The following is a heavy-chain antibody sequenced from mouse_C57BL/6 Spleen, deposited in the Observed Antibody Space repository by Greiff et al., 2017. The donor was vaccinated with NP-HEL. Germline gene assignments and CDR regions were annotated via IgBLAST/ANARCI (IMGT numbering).Heavy chain of an antibody. D-gene: IGHD2-1*01. J-gene: IGHJ3*01. Sequence: VQLQQPGTELVKPGASVKLSCKASGYTFTSYWMHWVKQRPGQGLEWIGNINPSNGGTNYNEKFKSKATLTVDKSSSTAYMQLSSLTSEDSAVYYCARGGGNYLAWFAYWGQGTLVTVSA. V-gene: IGHV1-53*01. CDR1: GYTFTSYW. CDR3: ARGGGNYLAWFAY. CDR2: INPSNGGT.